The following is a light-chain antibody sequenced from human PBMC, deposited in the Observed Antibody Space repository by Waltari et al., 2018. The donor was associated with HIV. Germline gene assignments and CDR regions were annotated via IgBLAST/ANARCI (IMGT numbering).Light chain of an antibody. Sequence: DIQMSHAPSSLSASVGARVTITCRASRDISNDLAWYQQKSGEVPKLLMYAASALRSGVPSRFRGSGSGRDFTLTSNGLQPEDVGSYYCQNYDSVPVAFGQGTRLEI. CDR2: AAS. CDR3: QNYDSVPVA. V-gene: IGKV1-27*01. CDR1: RDISND. J-gene: IGKJ5*01.